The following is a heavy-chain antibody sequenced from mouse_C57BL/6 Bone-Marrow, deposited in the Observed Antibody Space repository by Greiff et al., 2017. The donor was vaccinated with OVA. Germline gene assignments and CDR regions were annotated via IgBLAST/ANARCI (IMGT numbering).Heavy chain of an antibody. Sequence: VQLQQSGPELVKPGASVKISCKASGYTFTDYYMNWVKQSHGKSLEWIGDINPNNGGTSYNQKFKGKATLTVDKSSSTAYMELRSLTSEDSAVYYCARRGGYYGGFFFDYWGQGTTLTVSS. CDR1: GYTFTDYY. J-gene: IGHJ2*01. D-gene: IGHD1-1*01. V-gene: IGHV1-26*01. CDR3: ARRGGYYGGFFFDY. CDR2: INPNNGGT.